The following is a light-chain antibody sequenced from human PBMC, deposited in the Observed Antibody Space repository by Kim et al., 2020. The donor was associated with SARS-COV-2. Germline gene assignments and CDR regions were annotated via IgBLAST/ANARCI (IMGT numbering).Light chain of an antibody. CDR3: QSYDSSLIGLV. J-gene: IGLJ2*01. CDR1: SSNFGAGFD. V-gene: IGLV1-40*01. Sequence: QSVLTQPPSVSGAPGQRVTISCTGSSSNFGAGFDVHWYQHLPGTTPKLLIYGNSNRPSGVPDRFSGSKSGTSASLAITGLQAEDEADYYCQSYDSSLIGLVFGGGTQVTVL. CDR2: GNS.